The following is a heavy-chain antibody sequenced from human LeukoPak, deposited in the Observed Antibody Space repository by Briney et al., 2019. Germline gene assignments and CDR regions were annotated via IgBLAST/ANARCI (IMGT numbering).Heavy chain of an antibody. V-gene: IGHV3-23*01. Sequence: GGSLRLSCAATGFTFSSYAMSWVRQAPGKGLEWVSGIRGSGGTKYYADSVKGRFTISRDNSKNTLHRQMNSLRAEDTAVYYCAKGFHPQHYGSAYDYYNMDVWGQGTTVIVS. CDR3: AKGFHPQHYGSAYDYYNMDV. CDR2: IRGSGGTK. CDR1: GFTFSSYA. D-gene: IGHD3-10*01. J-gene: IGHJ6*02.